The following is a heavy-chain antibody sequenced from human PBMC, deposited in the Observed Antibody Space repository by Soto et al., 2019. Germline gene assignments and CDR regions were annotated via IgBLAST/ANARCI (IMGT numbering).Heavy chain of an antibody. Sequence: ASVKVSCKVSGYTLTELSMHWVRQAPGKGLEWMGGFDPEDGETIYAQKFQGRVTMAEDTSTDTAYMELSSLRSEDTAVYYCATDDVLEAHKNCSSTSCYTYYYYYYGMDVWGQGTTVTVSS. CDR3: ATDDVLEAHKNCSSTSCYTYYYYYYGMDV. CDR1: GYTLTELS. D-gene: IGHD2-2*02. J-gene: IGHJ6*02. CDR2: FDPEDGET. V-gene: IGHV1-24*01.